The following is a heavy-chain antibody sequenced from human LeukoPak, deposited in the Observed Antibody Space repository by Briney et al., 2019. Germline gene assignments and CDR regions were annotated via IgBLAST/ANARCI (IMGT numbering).Heavy chain of an antibody. D-gene: IGHD5-18*01. CDR3: ARESRSVTDL. CDR2: ISSSSSYI. Sequence: GGSLRLSCAASGFTFSSYSMNWVRQAPGKGLEWVSSISSSSSYIYYADSVKGRLTISRDNAKNSLYLQMNSLRAEDTAVYYCARESRSVTDLWGQGTLVTVSS. J-gene: IGHJ5*02. CDR1: GFTFSSYS. V-gene: IGHV3-21*01.